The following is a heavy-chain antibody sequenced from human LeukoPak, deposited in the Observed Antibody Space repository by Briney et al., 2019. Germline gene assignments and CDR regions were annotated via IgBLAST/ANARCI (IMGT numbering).Heavy chain of an antibody. CDR3: VRIYCTSTSCYGDSYYGMDV. CDR2: ISYSGST. CDR1: GDSISSSRHS. Sequence: SETLSLTCTVSGDSISSSRHSWGWIRQPPGKGLEWIGGISYSGSTYYNPSLKTRVTMSVDTSENQFSLKLSSVTAADSTVYYCVRIYCTSTSCYGDSYYGMDVWGQGTTVTVSS. V-gene: IGHV4-39*01. D-gene: IGHD2-2*01. J-gene: IGHJ6*02.